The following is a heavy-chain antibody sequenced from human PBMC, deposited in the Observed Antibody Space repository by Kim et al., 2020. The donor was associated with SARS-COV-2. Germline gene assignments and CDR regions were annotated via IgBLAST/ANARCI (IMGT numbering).Heavy chain of an antibody. CDR3: ARVKQSSRWVGRWVFDY. V-gene: IGHV4-31*03. CDR1: GGSISSGGYY. CDR2: IYYSGST. Sequence: SETLSLTCTVSGGSISSGGYYWSWIRQHPGKGLEWIGYIYYSGSTYYNPSLKSRVTISVDTSKNQFSLKLSSVTAADTAVYYCARVKQSSRWVGRWVFDYWGQGTLVTVSS. D-gene: IGHD1-26*01. J-gene: IGHJ4*02.